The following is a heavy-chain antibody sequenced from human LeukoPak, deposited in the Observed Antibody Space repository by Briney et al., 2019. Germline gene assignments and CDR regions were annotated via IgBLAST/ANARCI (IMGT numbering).Heavy chain of an antibody. D-gene: IGHD2-15*01. CDR3: ARAQTVVAATPGGY. J-gene: IGHJ4*02. CDR1: GYTFTDYY. CDR2: MNPNSGGT. Sequence: WASVKVSCKASGYTFTDYYMHWVRQAPGQGLEWMGWMNPNSGGTNYAQRFQGRVTMTRDTSIGTAYMELSRLGSDDTAVYYCARAQTVVAATPGGYWGQGTLVTVSS. V-gene: IGHV1-2*02.